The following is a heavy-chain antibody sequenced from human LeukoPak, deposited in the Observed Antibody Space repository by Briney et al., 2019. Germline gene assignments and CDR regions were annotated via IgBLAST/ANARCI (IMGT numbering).Heavy chain of an antibody. Sequence: GSLRLSCAASGFTVSNSFMTWVRRAPGKGLEWVSVIYSAGSTYYADSVKGRFTISRDNSQNMLYLQMSSLSAEDTAVYYCARGTSNHYGKWGQGRLVSVCS. CDR1: GFTVSNSF. CDR3: ARGTSNHYGK. D-gene: IGHD4-17*01. J-gene: IGHJ4*02. V-gene: IGHV3-53*01. CDR2: IYSAGST.